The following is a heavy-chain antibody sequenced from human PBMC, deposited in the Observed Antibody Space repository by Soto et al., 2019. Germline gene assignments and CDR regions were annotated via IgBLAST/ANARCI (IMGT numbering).Heavy chain of an antibody. CDR2: ILYDGTED. V-gene: IGHV3-30*18. CDR1: GFSFSDFG. J-gene: IGHJ4*02. Sequence: QPGGSLRLSCTASGFSFSDFGMHWIRQAPGRGLEWVALILYDGTEDYYADSVKGRFSISRDNSENTLSLQMHTLRPEDTAVYYCAKSCGSSFSLVPYCFDSWGQGSLVTVSS. D-gene: IGHD6-6*01. CDR3: AKSCGSSFSLVPYCFDS.